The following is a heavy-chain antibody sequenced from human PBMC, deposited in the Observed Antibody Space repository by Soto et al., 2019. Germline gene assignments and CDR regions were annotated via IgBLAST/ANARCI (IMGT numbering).Heavy chain of an antibody. CDR3: VVVPAASAAAFDI. V-gene: IGHV1-3*01. CDR1: GYTFTSYA. Sequence: ASVKVSCKASGYTFTSYAMHWVRQAPGQRLEWMGWINAGNGNTKYSQKFQGRVTITRDTSASTAYMELSSLRSEDTAVYYCVVVPAASAAAFDIWGQGTMVTVSS. CDR2: INAGNGNT. D-gene: IGHD2-2*01. J-gene: IGHJ3*02.